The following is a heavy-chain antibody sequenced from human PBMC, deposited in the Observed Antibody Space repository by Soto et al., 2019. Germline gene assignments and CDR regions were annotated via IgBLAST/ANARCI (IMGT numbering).Heavy chain of an antibody. CDR1: GFTFSSYA. CDR2: ISYDGSNK. CDR3: ARPLWRDDYNWGYFDL. Sequence: QVQLVESGGGVVQPGRSLRLSCAASGFTFSSYAMHWVRQVPGKGLEWVAVISYDGSNKYYADSVKGRFTISRDNSKNTLYLQMNSLRAEDTAVYYCARPLWRDDYNWGYFDLWGRGILGSVSS. J-gene: IGHJ2*01. V-gene: IGHV3-30-3*01. D-gene: IGHD4-4*01.